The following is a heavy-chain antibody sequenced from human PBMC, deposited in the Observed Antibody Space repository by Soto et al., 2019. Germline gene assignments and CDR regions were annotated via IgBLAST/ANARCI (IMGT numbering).Heavy chain of an antibody. V-gene: IGHV3-21*01. J-gene: IGHJ4*02. CDR3: ARDPTSSWSRGPIDY. D-gene: IGHD6-13*01. CDR2: ISSSSSYI. CDR1: GFTFSSYS. Sequence: EVQLVESGGGLVKPGGSLRLSCAASGFTFSSYSMNWVRQAPGKGLERVSSISSSSSYIYYADSVKGRFTISRDNAKNSLYLQMNSLRAEDTAVYYCARDPTSSWSRGPIDYWGQGTLVTVSS.